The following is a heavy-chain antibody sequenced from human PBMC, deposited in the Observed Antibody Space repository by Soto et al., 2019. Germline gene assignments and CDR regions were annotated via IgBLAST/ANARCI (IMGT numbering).Heavy chain of an antibody. V-gene: IGHV4-39*01. CDR2: IYYSGST. CDR1: GGSISSSSYY. J-gene: IGHJ4*02. D-gene: IGHD6-13*01. Sequence: PSETLSLTCTVSGGSISSSSYYWGWIRQPPGKGLEWIGSIYYSGSTYYNPSLKSRVTISVDTSKNQFSLKLSSVTAADTAVYYCARQGVAAAGNRMVSYWGQGTLVPVSS. CDR3: ARQGVAAAGNRMVSY.